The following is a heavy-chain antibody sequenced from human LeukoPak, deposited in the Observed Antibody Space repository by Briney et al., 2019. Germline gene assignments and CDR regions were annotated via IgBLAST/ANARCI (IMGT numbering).Heavy chain of an antibody. D-gene: IGHD3-22*01. J-gene: IGHJ6*03. CDR3: ARATEQNTMIVVPIKRYYYYMDV. V-gene: IGHV1-2*02. Sequence: ASVTVSFKASGYTFTVYYMHWVRQAPGQGLEWMGWINPNSGGTNYAQKFQGRVTMTRDTSISTAYMELSRLRSDDTAVYYCARATEQNTMIVVPIKRYYYYMDVWGKGTTVTISS. CDR1: GYTFTVYY. CDR2: INPNSGGT.